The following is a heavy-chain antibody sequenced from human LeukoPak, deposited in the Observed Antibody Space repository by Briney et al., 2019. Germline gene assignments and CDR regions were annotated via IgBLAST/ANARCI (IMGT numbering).Heavy chain of an antibody. J-gene: IGHJ4*02. D-gene: IGHD3-22*01. CDR1: GFTFSTYA. CDR2: ISGSGGST. V-gene: IGHV3-23*01. Sequence: GGSLRLSSAASGFTFSTYAMSWVRQAPGKGLEWVSVISGSGGSTYYADSVKGRFTISRDNSKNTLYLQMNSLRVEDTAVYYCAKRGYDSSGYYGYFDYWGQGTLVTVSS. CDR3: AKRGYDSSGYYGYFDY.